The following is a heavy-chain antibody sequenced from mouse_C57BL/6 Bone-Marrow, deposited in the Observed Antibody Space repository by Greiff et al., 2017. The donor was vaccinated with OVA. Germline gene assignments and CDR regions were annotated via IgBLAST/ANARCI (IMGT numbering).Heavy chain of an antibody. CDR1: GYTFTSYG. V-gene: IGHV1-81*01. CDR2: IYPRSGNT. CDR3: ARKGYYAMDY. Sequence: GAEREREGARGNHSCNASGYTFTSYGISWVKPRTGQGLEWIGEIYPRSGNTYYNEKFKGKATLTADKSSSTAYMELRSLTSEDSAVYFCARKGYYAMDYWGQGTSVTVSS. J-gene: IGHJ4*01.